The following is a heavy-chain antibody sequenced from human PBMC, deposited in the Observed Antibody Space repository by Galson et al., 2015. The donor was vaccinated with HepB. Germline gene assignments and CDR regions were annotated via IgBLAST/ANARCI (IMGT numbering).Heavy chain of an antibody. V-gene: IGHV3-15*01. CDR3: ATDLDASADDTVT. Sequence: SLRLSCAASGFTFSNAWMSWVRQAPGKGLEWVGRFNSKTDGGTTDYAAPVKGRFTIARDDSKNTLYLQMNSLTTEDTAVYYCATDLDASADDTVTWGQGTMVTVSS. CDR2: FNSKTDGGTT. D-gene: IGHD5-18*01. J-gene: IGHJ3*01. CDR1: GFTFSNAW.